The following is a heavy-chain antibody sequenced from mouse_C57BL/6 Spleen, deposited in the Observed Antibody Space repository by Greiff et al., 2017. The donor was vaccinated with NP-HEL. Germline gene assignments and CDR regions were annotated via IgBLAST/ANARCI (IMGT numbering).Heavy chain of an antibody. Sequence: QVQLQQPGAELVMPGASVKLSCKASGYTFTSYWMHWVKQRPGQGLEWIGEIDPSDSYTNYNQKFKGKSTLTVDKSSSTAYMQLSSLTSEDSAVYYCALQLRPVDYWGQGTTLTVSS. CDR1: GYTFTSYW. CDR2: IDPSDSYT. J-gene: IGHJ2*01. D-gene: IGHD3-2*02. CDR3: ALQLRPVDY. V-gene: IGHV1-69*01.